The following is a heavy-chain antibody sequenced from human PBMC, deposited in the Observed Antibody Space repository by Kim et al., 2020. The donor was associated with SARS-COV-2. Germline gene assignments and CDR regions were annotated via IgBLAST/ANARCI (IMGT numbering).Heavy chain of an antibody. Sequence: YSPSIQGQVTISSDKSISTAYLQWSSLKASDTAMYYCARRYCSSTSCYDYWGQGTLVTVSS. D-gene: IGHD2-2*01. V-gene: IGHV5-51*01. J-gene: IGHJ4*02. CDR3: ARRYCSSTSCYDY.